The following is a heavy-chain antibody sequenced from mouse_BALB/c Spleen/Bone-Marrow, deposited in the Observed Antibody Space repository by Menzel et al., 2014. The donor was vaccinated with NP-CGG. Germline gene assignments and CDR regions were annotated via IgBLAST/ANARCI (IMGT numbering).Heavy chain of an antibody. V-gene: IGHV5-9-2*01. CDR2: ISGGGSYT. CDR3: ARHAYYDQAEVSFVY. D-gene: IGHD2-4*01. Sequence: EVKVEESGGGLVKSGGSLKLSCAASGFTFSNYGMSWVRQTPEKRLEWVATISGGGSYTFYSDSVRVRFTISRDNAKNNLYLQLSSLRSEDTALYYCARHAYYDQAEVSFVYWGQGTLVAVSA. CDR1: GFTFSNYG. J-gene: IGHJ3*01.